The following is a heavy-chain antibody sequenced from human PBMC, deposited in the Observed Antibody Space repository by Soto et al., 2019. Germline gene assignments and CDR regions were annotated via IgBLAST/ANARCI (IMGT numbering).Heavy chain of an antibody. J-gene: IGHJ5*02. Sequence: SGPTMVNPTQTLTLTCTFSGFSLSTKGVGVGWIRQPPGEALEWLALIYWDDDKRYSPSLRSRLTINKDNSKNQVVLTMTNMDPVDTATYFCAHIQAVAYHGSGFFDPWGQGTLVTVSS. V-gene: IGHV2-5*02. CDR2: IYWDDDK. CDR3: AHIQAVAYHGSGFFDP. D-gene: IGHD3-10*01. CDR1: GFSLSTKGVG.